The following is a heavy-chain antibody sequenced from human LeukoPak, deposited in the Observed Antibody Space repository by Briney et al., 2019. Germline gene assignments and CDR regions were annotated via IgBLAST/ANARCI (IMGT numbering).Heavy chain of an antibody. CDR1: GYGFPNRV. D-gene: IGHD3-22*01. Sequence: ASVKVSCKASGYGFPNRVITWVRQAPGQGLEWMGWISGYNDNTNYAQKFQGRVTMTTDTSTSTAYMELRSLTSDDTAVYFCARGYDSSGYYLWYFDYWGQGTLVTVSS. CDR3: ARGYDSSGYYLWYFDY. V-gene: IGHV1-18*01. CDR2: ISGYNDNT. J-gene: IGHJ4*02.